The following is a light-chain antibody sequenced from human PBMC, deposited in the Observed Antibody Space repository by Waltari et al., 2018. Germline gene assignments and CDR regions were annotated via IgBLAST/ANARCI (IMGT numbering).Light chain of an antibody. CDR3: QQYYSTPPT. V-gene: IGKV4-1*01. CDR1: QSLLYSLNNKNY. Sequence: IVMTQSPDSLAVSLAERATISCKSSQSLLYSLNNKNYLAWYQQKPGQPPKLLISWASTRKSGVPDRFSGSGSGTDFTLIVSSLQAEDVAVYYCQQYYSTPPTFGQGTRVEIK. J-gene: IGKJ1*01. CDR2: WAS.